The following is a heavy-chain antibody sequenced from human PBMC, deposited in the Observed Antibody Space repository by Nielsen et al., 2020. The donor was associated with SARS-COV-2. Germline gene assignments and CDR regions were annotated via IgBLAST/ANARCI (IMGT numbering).Heavy chain of an antibody. J-gene: IGHJ4*02. CDR2: INHDGSDS. CDR3: ARELGDCSGGSCFL. Sequence: GESLKISCAASGFTFSSYWMTWVRQAPGKGLEWLANINHDGSDSFYVDSVKGRFTISRDNAKNSLYLQMNSLRAEDTAVYYCARELGDCSGGSCFLWGQGILVTVSS. D-gene: IGHD2-15*01. CDR1: GFTFSSYW. V-gene: IGHV3-7*01.